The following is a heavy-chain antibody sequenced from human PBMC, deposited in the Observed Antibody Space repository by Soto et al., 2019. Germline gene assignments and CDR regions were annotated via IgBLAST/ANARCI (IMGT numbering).Heavy chain of an antibody. CDR1: GASISRYY. V-gene: IGHV4-59*01. D-gene: IGHD5-18*01. CDR2: LYNTGST. CDR3: ARDPPYSYGAYYFDY. J-gene: IGHJ4*01. Sequence: TLSLTCTVSGASISRYYWSWIRQSPGKGLEWIGYLYNTGSTIYNPSLKSRVTISVDTSKNQFSLKMNSVTAAVTAVYYCARDPPYSYGAYYFDYWG.